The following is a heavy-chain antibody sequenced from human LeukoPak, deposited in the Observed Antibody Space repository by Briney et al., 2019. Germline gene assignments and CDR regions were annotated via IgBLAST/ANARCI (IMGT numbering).Heavy chain of an antibody. Sequence: GGAPMLFLSTPRVTLCSLFLDSGRQAPGKGLEWVSAISASGGSTYHADSVKGRFTISRDNSKNTLYLQMNSLRAEDTAVYYCAKGSNWPYYYFDYWGQGTLVTVSS. D-gene: IGHD1-20*01. V-gene: IGHV3-23*01. CDR3: AKGSNWPYYYFDY. CDR1: RVTLCSLF. CDR2: ISASGGST. J-gene: IGHJ4*02.